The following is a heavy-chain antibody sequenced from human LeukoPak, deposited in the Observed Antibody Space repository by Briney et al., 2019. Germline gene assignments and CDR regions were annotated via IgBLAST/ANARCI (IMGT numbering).Heavy chain of an antibody. Sequence: ASVKVSCKASGYTFTGYYMHWVRQAPGQGLEWMGWINPNSGGTNYAQKLQGRVTMTTDTSTSTAYMELRSLRSDDTAVYYCARDQIQWLAHSRWFDPWGQGTLVTVSS. CDR1: GYTFTGYY. CDR2: INPNSGGT. CDR3: ARDQIQWLAHSRWFDP. V-gene: IGHV1-2*02. J-gene: IGHJ5*02. D-gene: IGHD6-19*01.